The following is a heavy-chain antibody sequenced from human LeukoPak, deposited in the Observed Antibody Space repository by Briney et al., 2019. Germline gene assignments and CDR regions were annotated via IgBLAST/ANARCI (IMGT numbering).Heavy chain of an antibody. CDR3: ASDSFGDSCYPGRY. Sequence: GASVKDSCKASGYTYIKYVLHWVRQAPGQRPEWMGWINAGNGDTQFPQNFQDRVTHNRETSAKTAYMDPNSLTSEDTAVYIFASDSFGDSCYPGRYWGQGTLVTVCS. CDR1: GYTYIKYV. D-gene: IGHD2-15*01. J-gene: IGHJ4*02. CDR2: INAGNGDT. V-gene: IGHV1-3*01.